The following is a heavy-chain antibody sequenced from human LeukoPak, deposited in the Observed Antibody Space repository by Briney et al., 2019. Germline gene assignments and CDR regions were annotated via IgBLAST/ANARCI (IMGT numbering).Heavy chain of an antibody. CDR2: ISSISSYT. CDR1: GFTFSDYY. D-gene: IGHD2-8*01. CDR3: ARVRGVLMVYAMGSYYFDY. J-gene: IGHJ4*02. Sequence: PGGSLRLSCAASGFTFSDYYMSWIRQAPGKGLEWVSYISSISSYTNYADSVKGRFTISRDNAKNSLYLQMNSLRAEDTAVYYCARVRGVLMVYAMGSYYFDYWGQGTLVTVSS. V-gene: IGHV3-11*06.